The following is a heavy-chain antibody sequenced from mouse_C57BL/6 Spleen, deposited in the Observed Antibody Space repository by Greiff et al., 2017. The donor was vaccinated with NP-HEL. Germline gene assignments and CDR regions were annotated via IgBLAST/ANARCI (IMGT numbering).Heavy chain of an antibody. CDR3: ARWGWYAMDY. Sequence: QVQLQQPGAELVMPGASVKLSCKASGYTFTSYWMHWVKQRPGQGLEWIGEIDPSDSYTNYNQKFKGKSTLTVDKSSSTAYMQLSSLTSEDSAVYYCARWGWYAMDYWGQGTSVTVSS. V-gene: IGHV1-69*01. CDR2: IDPSDSYT. CDR1: GYTFTSYW. J-gene: IGHJ4*01.